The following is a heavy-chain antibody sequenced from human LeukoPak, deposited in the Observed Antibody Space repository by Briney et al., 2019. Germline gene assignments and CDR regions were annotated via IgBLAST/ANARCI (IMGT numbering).Heavy chain of an antibody. CDR2: INHSGST. D-gene: IGHD3-16*02. V-gene: IGHV4-34*01. J-gene: IGHJ4*02. CDR3: ARGYDYVWGSYRRRLGFDY. Sequence: PSETLSLTCAVYGGSFSGYYWSWLRQPPGKGLEWIGEINHSGSTNYNPSLKSRVTISVDTSKNQFSLKLSSVTAADTAVYYCARGYDYVWGSYRRRLGFDYWGQGTLVTVSS. CDR1: GGSFSGYY.